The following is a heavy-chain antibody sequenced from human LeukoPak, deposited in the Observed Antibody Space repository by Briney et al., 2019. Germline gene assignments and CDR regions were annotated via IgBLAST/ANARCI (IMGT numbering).Heavy chain of an antibody. V-gene: IGHV3-9*01. J-gene: IGHJ4*02. CDR1: GFTFSSYA. CDR3: AKSITVTTWGYFDY. D-gene: IGHD4-17*01. Sequence: GGSLRLSCAASGFTFSSYAMHWVRQAPGKGLEWVSGISWNSGSIGYADSGKGRFTISRDNAKNSLYLQMNSLRAEDTALYYCAKSITVTTWGYFDYWGQGTLVTVSS. CDR2: ISWNSGSI.